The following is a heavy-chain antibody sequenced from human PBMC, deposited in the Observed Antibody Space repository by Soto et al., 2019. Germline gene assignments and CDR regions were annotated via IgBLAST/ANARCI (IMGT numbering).Heavy chain of an antibody. V-gene: IGHV3-23*01. CDR1: GFTFAGYV. J-gene: IGHJ4*02. CDR2: ISDSGGST. D-gene: IGHD6-19*01. Sequence: EVQLLESGGGLVQPGGSLRLSCAVSGFTFAGYVMSWVRQAPGKGLGWVSLISDSGGSTYYADSVMGRFTITRANSKNTLYLHMNSLNVEDPAVYDREDEEESQWLPIEYRGQGTLVTVSS. CDR3: EDEEESQWLPIEY.